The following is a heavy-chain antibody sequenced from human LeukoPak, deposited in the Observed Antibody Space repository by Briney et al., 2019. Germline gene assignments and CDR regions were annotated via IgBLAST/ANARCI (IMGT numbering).Heavy chain of an antibody. Sequence: GGSLRLSCAASGFTFSRYTMSWVRQAPGKGLEWVSYISSSNANIYYADSVRGRFTISRDNAKNSLYLQMNSLRDEDTAVYYCARDPRSSGSGIYYFDYWGRGTLVTVSS. J-gene: IGHJ4*02. CDR2: ISSSNANI. CDR3: ARDPRSSGSGIYYFDY. D-gene: IGHD3-10*01. V-gene: IGHV3-48*02. CDR1: GFTFSRYT.